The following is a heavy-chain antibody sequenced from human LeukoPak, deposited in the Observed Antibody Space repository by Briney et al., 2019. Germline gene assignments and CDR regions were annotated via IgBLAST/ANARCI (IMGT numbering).Heavy chain of an antibody. D-gene: IGHD5-12*01. Sequence: GASVNISCKASGYMFTTYGFAWVRQAPGQGLEWMGWISAYNGNTNYAQKLQGRVTMTTDTSTSTAYMELRSLRSDDTAVYYCARDLGYSGYSDWGQGTLVTVSS. CDR1: GYMFTTYG. CDR3: ARDLGYSGYSD. V-gene: IGHV1-18*01. CDR2: ISAYNGNT. J-gene: IGHJ4*02.